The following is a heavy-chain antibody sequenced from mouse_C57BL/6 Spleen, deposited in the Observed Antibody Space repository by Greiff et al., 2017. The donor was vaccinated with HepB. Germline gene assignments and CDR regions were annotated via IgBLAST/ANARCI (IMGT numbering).Heavy chain of an antibody. V-gene: IGHV1-76*01. J-gene: IGHJ1*03. D-gene: IGHD2-4*01. CDR3: ARYDYDEGYFDV. CDR2: IYPGSGNT. Sequence: VQLQQSGAELVRPGASVKLSCKASGYTFTDYYINWVKQRPGQGLEWIARIYPGSGNTYYNEKFKGKATLTAEKSSSTAYMQLSSLTSEDSAVYFCARYDYDEGYFDVWGTGTTVTVSS. CDR1: GYTFTDYY.